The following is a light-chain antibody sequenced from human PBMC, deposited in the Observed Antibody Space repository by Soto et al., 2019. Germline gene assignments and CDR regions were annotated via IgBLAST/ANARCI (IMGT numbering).Light chain of an antibody. CDR2: AAS. V-gene: IGKV1-9*01. CDR1: QGISSY. J-gene: IGKJ1*01. Sequence: IQLPQSPSSLSASVGDRVTITCRASQGISSYLAWYQQKPGKAPKLLIYAASTLQSGVPSRFSGSGSGTDFTLTISCLQSEDFATYYCQQYYSYPWTFGQGTKVDIK. CDR3: QQYYSYPWT.